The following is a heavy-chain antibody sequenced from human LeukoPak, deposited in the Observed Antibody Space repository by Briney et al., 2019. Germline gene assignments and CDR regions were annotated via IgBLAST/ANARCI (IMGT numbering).Heavy chain of an antibody. V-gene: IGHV4-39*01. CDR2: IYYSGST. CDR3: ARQKPYYYYYYMDV. J-gene: IGHJ6*03. CDR1: GGSISSSSYY. Sequence: SETLSLTCTVSGGSISSSSYYWGWIRQPPGKGLEWIGSIYYSGSTYYNPSLKSRVTISVDTSKNQFSLKLSSVTAADTAVYYCARQKPYYYYYYMDVWGKGTTVTISS.